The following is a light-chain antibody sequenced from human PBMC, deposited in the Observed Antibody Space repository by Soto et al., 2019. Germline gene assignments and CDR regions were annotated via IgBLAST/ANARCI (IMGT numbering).Light chain of an antibody. Sequence: EIVLTQSPATLSLSPGERATLSCRASQSVSSFLAWYQQKPGQAPRLLIYDASNRATGIPARFSGSGSGTAFTLTISSLAPEDFAVYYWQQRSNWPRTFGQGTKLEIK. J-gene: IGKJ2*01. CDR2: DAS. V-gene: IGKV3-11*01. CDR3: QQRSNWPRT. CDR1: QSVSSF.